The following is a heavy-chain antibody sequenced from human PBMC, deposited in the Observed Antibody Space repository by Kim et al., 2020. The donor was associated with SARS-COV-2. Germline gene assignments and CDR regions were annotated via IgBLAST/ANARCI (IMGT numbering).Heavy chain of an antibody. CDR3: ARALAGLGEPFDY. V-gene: IGHV4-4*02. CDR2: IYHSGST. J-gene: IGHJ4*02. D-gene: IGHD3-16*01. Sequence: SETLSLTCAVSGGSISSSNWWSWVRQPPGKGLEWIGEIYHSGSTNYNPSLKSRVTISVDKSKNQFSLKLSSVTAAYTAVYYCARALAGLGEPFDYWGQGTLVTVSS. CDR1: GGSISSSNW.